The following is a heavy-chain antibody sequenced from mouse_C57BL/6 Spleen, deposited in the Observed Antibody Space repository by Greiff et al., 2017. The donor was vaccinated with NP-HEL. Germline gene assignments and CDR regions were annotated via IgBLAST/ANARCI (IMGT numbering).Heavy chain of an antibody. V-gene: IGHV5-16*01. CDR1: GFTFSDYY. CDR3: ASYYYGSSGYYAMDY. D-gene: IGHD1-1*01. CDR2: INYDGSST. Sequence: EVKVVESEGGLVQPGSSMKLSCTASGFTFSDYYMAWVRQVPEKGLEWVANINYDGSSTYYLDSLKSRFIISRDNAKNILYLQMSSLKSEDTATYYCASYYYGSSGYYAMDYWGQGTSVTVSS. J-gene: IGHJ4*01.